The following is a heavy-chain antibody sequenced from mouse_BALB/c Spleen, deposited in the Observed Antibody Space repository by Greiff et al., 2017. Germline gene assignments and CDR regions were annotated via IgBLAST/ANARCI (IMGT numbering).Heavy chain of an antibody. Sequence: VNVVESGPGLVAPSQSLSITGTFSGFSLTGLVLSGIRRPPGKGLEWLGVIGTVGGTNYNSALMSRLSISKDNSKSQVFLKMNSLQTDDTAIYYGVRYDSDVGGFDYWGQGTTLTVSS. V-gene: IGHV2-9-2*01. D-gene: IGHD2-4*01. CDR1: GFSLTGLV. CDR2: IGTVGGT. CDR3: VRYDSDVGGFDY. J-gene: IGHJ2*01.